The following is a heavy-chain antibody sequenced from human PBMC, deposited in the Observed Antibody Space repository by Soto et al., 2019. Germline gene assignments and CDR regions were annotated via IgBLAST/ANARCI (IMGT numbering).Heavy chain of an antibody. CDR2: INPNSGGT. V-gene: IGHV1-2*02. CDR3: ARDGGGFGRYYDFWSGYYNYYGMDV. J-gene: IGHJ6*02. Sequence: DSVKVSCKASGYTFTGYYMHWVRQAPGQGLEWMGWINPNSGGTDYAQKFQGRVTMTRDTSISTAYMELSRLRSDDTAVYYCARDGGGFGRYYDFWSGYYNYYGMDVWGQGTTVTVSS. D-gene: IGHD3-3*01. CDR1: GYTFTGYY.